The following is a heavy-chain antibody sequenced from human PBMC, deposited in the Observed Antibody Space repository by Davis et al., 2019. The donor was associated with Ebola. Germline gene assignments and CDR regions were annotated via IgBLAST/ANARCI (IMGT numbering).Heavy chain of an antibody. J-gene: IGHJ4*02. Sequence: AASVKVSCKASGYTFTSYGISWVRQAPGQGLEWMGWISAYIGNTNYPQKIQGRVAMTTDTATNTAYMELRSLRSDDTAVYYCARHSTIFGVLILYYFDYWGQGTLVTVSS. CDR1: GYTFTSYG. CDR3: ARHSTIFGVLILYYFDY. CDR2: ISAYIGNT. D-gene: IGHD3-3*01. V-gene: IGHV1-18*01.